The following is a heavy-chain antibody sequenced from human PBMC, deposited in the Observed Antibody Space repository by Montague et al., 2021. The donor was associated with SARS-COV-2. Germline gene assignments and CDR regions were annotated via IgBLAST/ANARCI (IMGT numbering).Heavy chain of an antibody. Sequence: SETLSLTCAVYGGSFSDYYWTWIRQSPGKGLEWIGEINHIGTTNYNPSLKSRVSISKDTSKNQISLRLNSVTVADTALYYCARHGGVNEFDPWGQGTRVAVTS. D-gene: IGHD3-3*01. CDR2: INHIGTT. V-gene: IGHV4-34*01. CDR3: ARHGGVNEFDP. J-gene: IGHJ5*02. CDR1: GGSFSDYY.